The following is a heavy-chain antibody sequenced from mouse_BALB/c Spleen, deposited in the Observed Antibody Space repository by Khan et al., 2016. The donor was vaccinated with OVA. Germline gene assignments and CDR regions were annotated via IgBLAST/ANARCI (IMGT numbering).Heavy chain of an antibody. Sequence: EVELVESGGGLVKPGGSLKLSCAASGFAFSSYSMSWVRQTPEKRLEWVATITSGGSYTYYPDSVKGRFTISRDNAKNTLYLQMSSLKSEDTAMYYCTRDRNYYGSSFYFDYGGQGTTLTVAP. CDR2: ITSGGSYT. CDR3: TRDRNYYGSSFYFDY. V-gene: IGHV5-6-4*01. CDR1: GFAFSSYS. J-gene: IGHJ2*01. D-gene: IGHD1-1*01.